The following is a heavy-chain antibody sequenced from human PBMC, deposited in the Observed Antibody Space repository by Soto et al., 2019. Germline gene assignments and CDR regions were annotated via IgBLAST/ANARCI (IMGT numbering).Heavy chain of an antibody. J-gene: IGHJ6*01. V-gene: IGHV1-69*01. CDR2: IIPIFGTA. Sequence: QVQLVQSGAEVKKHGSSVTVSCKASGGTFSSYAISWVRQAPGQGLEWMGGIIPIFGTANYAQKFQGRVTITADESTRKAYRELRSLRSEDTAVSYCSTEGYCTNGVCPYYYYGMDVWGQGTTVTVSS. CDR1: GGTFSSYA. D-gene: IGHD2-8*01. CDR3: STEGYCTNGVCPYYYYGMDV.